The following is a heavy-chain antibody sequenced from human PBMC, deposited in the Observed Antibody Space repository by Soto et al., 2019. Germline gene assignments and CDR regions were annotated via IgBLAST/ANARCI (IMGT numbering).Heavy chain of an antibody. J-gene: IGHJ4*02. Sequence: ASVKVSCKASGYTFTSYAMHWVRQAPGQRLEWMGWINAGNGNTKYSQKFQGRVTITRDTSASTAYMELSSLRSEDTAVYYCARSSDSSGYYYRFDYWGQGTLVTVSS. CDR3: ARSSDSSGYYYRFDY. V-gene: IGHV1-3*01. D-gene: IGHD3-22*01. CDR1: GYTFTSYA. CDR2: INAGNGNT.